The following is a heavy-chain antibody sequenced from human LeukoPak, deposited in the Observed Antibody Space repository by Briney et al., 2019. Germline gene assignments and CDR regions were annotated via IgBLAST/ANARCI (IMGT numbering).Heavy chain of an antibody. Sequence: SETLSLTCTVSGYSISSGYYWGWIRQPPGKGLEWIGSIYHSGSTYYNPSLKSRVTISVDTSKNQFSLKLSSVTAADTAVYYCARDIVVVVAALEHAFDIWGQGTMVTVSS. CDR2: IYHSGST. V-gene: IGHV4-38-2*02. CDR1: GYSISSGYY. D-gene: IGHD2-15*01. J-gene: IGHJ3*02. CDR3: ARDIVVVVAALEHAFDI.